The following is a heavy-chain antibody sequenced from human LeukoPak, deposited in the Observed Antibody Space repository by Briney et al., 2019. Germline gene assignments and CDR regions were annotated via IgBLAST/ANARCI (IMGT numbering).Heavy chain of an antibody. CDR3: ARGGDPYSSSPQDY. CDR2: IWHDGRNK. J-gene: IGHJ4*02. V-gene: IGHV3-33*01. Sequence: GGSLRLSCVASGFSFSAYGLHWIRQAPGKGLEWVAVIWHDGRNKYYADSVKGRFTISRDNPKNTLYLQMNILRVEDTAVYYCARGGDPYSSSPQDYWGQGTLVTVSS. CDR1: GFSFSAYG. D-gene: IGHD6-6*01.